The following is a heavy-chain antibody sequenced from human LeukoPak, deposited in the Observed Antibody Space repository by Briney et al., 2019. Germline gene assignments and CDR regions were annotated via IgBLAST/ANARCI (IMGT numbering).Heavy chain of an antibody. CDR3: ARARSPYYYDSSGYYPIYYFDY. V-gene: IGHV1-69*13. CDR1: GDTFSSYA. D-gene: IGHD3-22*01. Sequence: ASVKVSCKTSGDTFSSYAISWVRQAPGQGLEWMGGIIPIFGPTKYAQKFRGRVTITADESTSTAYMELSSLRSEDTAVYYCARARSPYYYDSSGYYPIYYFDYWGQGTLVTVSS. CDR2: IIPIFGPT. J-gene: IGHJ4*02.